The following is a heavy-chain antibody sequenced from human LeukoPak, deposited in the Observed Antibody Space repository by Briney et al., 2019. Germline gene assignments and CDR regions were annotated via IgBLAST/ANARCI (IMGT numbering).Heavy chain of an antibody. CDR2: IRSKAYGGTT. Sequence: PGGSLRLPCTASEFTFGHYSLSWVRQAPGKGLEWVGFIRSKAYGGTTEYAASVKGRFTIARDDSKSIAYLQMNSLKTEDTAVYYCTRAFYETYGYWFDPWGQGNLVTVSS. V-gene: IGHV3-49*04. D-gene: IGHD5/OR15-5a*01. CDR1: EFTFGHYS. J-gene: IGHJ5*02. CDR3: TRAFYETYGYWFDP.